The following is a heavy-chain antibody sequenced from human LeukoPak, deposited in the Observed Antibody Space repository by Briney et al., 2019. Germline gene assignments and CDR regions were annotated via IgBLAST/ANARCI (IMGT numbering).Heavy chain of an antibody. D-gene: IGHD3-10*01. CDR3: ARGAKRFGAPPDY. Sequence: SETLSLTCTVSGGSISSSSYYWGWIRQPPGKGLEWIGNIYYTGSSYYNPSLKSRVTISVDTSKNQFSLKLSSVTAADTAVYYCARGAKRFGAPPDYWGQGTLVTVSS. CDR2: IYYTGSS. V-gene: IGHV4-39*01. J-gene: IGHJ4*02. CDR1: GGSISSSSYY.